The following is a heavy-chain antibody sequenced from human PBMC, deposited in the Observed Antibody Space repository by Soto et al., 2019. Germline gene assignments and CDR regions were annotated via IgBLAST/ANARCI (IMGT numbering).Heavy chain of an antibody. D-gene: IGHD2-2*01. Sequence: ASVKVSCKASGYTFTSYGISWVRQAPGQGLEWMGWISAYNGNTNYAQKLQGRVTMTTDTSTSTAYMGLRSLRSDDTAVYYCARRGGYCSSTSCGGMDVWGQGTTVTVSS. CDR1: GYTFTSYG. CDR3: ARRGGYCSSTSCGGMDV. V-gene: IGHV1-18*04. J-gene: IGHJ6*02. CDR2: ISAYNGNT.